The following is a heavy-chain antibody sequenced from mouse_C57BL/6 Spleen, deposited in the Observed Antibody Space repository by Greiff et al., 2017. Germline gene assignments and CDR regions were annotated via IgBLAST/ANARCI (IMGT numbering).Heavy chain of an antibody. CDR2: IHPNSGST. CDR1: GYTFTSYW. Sequence: QVQLQQPGAELVKPGASVKLSCKASGYTFTSYWMHWVKQRPGQGLEWIGMIHPNSGSTNYNEKFKSKATLTVDKSSSTAYMQLSSLTSEDSAVYYCAISVEMVTTYYFDYGGQGTTLTVSS. D-gene: IGHD2-3*01. J-gene: IGHJ2*01. CDR3: AISVEMVTTYYFDY. V-gene: IGHV1-64*01.